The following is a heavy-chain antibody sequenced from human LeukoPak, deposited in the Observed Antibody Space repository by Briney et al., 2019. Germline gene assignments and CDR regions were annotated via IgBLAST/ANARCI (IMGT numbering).Heavy chain of an antibody. V-gene: IGHV3-48*01. CDR1: GFTFSSHG. CDR3: TRHQRASQYYFDY. CDR2: ISDDTYNI. Sequence: GGSLRLSCAASGFTFSSHGMSWVRQAPGRGLEWVSFISDDTYNIYYADSVRGRFTVSRDNARDSLYLQLNSLRAEDTAVYYCTRHQRASQYYFDYWGQGTLVTASS. J-gene: IGHJ4*02.